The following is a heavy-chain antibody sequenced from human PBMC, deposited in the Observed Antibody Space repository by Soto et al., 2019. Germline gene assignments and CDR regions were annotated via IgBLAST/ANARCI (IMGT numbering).Heavy chain of an antibody. J-gene: IGHJ1*01. D-gene: IGHD4-17*01. Sequence: SETLSLTCTVSGGSISSYYWSWIRQPPGKGLEWIGYIYYSGSTNYNPSLKSRVTISVDTSKNQFSLKLSSVTAADTAVYYCARLELMTTVTIAPTAYFQHWGQGTLVTVSS. V-gene: IGHV4-59*08. CDR1: GGSISSYY. CDR2: IYYSGST. CDR3: ARLELMTTVTIAPTAYFQH.